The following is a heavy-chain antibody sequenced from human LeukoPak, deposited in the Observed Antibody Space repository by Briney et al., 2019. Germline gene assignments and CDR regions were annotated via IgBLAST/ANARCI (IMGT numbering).Heavy chain of an antibody. D-gene: IGHD5-12*01. CDR2: ISYDGSNK. V-gene: IGHV3-30*18. Sequence: GGSLRLSCAASGFAFYNYGMHWVRQAPGKGLEWVAVISYDGSNKYYADSVKGRFTISRDNSKNTLYLQMNSLRAEDTAVYYCANNYDCPFDWGQGTLVTVSS. CDR1: GFAFYNYG. J-gene: IGHJ4*02. CDR3: ANNYDCPFD.